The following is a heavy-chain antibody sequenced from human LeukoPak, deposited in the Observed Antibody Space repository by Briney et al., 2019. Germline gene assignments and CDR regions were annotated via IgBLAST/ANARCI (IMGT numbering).Heavy chain of an antibody. CDR3: ARRSVGATSWFDP. CDR2: IYPGDSDT. V-gene: IGHV5-51*01. D-gene: IGHD1-26*01. Sequence: VESLKISCKGSGYSFTSYWIGWVRQVPGKGLEWMGIIYPGDSDTRYSPSFQGQVTISADKSISTAYLQWSSLKASDTAMYYCARRSVGATSWFDPWGQGTLVTVSS. J-gene: IGHJ5*02. CDR1: GYSFTSYW.